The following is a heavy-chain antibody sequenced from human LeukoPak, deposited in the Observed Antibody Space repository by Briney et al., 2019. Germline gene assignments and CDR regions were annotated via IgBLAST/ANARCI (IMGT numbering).Heavy chain of an antibody. CDR1: GYTFTGYY. D-gene: IGHD4-17*01. V-gene: IGHV1-2*02. CDR3: ARSGDYVGDWFDP. CDR2: INPNSGGT. J-gene: IGHJ5*02. Sequence: ASVKVSCKASGYTFTGYYMHWVRQAPGQGLEWVGWINPNSGGTNYAQKFQGRVTMTRDTSISTAYMELSRLRSDDTAVYYCARSGDYVGDWFDPWGQGTLVTVSS.